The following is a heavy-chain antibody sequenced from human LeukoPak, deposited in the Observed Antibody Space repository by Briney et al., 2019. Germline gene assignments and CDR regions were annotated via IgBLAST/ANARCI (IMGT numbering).Heavy chain of an antibody. Sequence: GGSLRLSCAASGFTFSSYSMNWVRQAPGKGLERVSSISSSSSYIYYANSVKGRFTSSRDNAKNSLYLQMNSLRAEDTAVYYCARDGSPYYYDSSGYWVYYYYYMDVWGKGTTVTISS. CDR2: ISSSSSYI. J-gene: IGHJ6*03. V-gene: IGHV3-21*01. CDR1: GFTFSSYS. D-gene: IGHD3-22*01. CDR3: ARDGSPYYYDSSGYWVYYYYYMDV.